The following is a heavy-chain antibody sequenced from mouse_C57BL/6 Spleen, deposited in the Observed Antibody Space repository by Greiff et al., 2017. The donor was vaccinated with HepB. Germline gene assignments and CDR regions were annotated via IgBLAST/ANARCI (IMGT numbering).Heavy chain of an antibody. CDR3: ARYHYYVSLYFDY. Sequence: EVHLVESGGGLVQPGGSLSLSCAASGFTFTDYYMSWVRQPPGKALEWLGFIRNKANGYTTEYSASVKGRFTISRDNSQSILYLQMNALRAEDSATYSCARYHYYVSLYFDYWGQGTTLTVSS. J-gene: IGHJ2*01. CDR1: GFTFTDYY. D-gene: IGHD1-1*01. V-gene: IGHV7-3*01. CDR2: IRNKANGYTT.